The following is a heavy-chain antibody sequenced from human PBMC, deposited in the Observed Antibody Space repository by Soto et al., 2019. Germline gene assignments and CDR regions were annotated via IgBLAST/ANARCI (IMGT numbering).Heavy chain of an antibody. J-gene: IGHJ6*02. V-gene: IGHV4-4*07. D-gene: IGHD3-3*01. CDR1: GGSISSYY. CDR3: ARVRRDFWSGYYTGISYYYGMDV. Sequence: PSETLSLTSTVSGGSISSYYWSWIRQPAGKGLEWIGRIYTSGSTNYNPSLKSRVTMSVDTSKNQFSLKLSSVTAADTAVYYCARVRRDFWSGYYTGISYYYGMDVWGQGTTVTVSS. CDR2: IYTSGST.